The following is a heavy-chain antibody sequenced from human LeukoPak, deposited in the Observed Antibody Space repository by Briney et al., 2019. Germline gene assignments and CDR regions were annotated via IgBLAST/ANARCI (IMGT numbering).Heavy chain of an antibody. J-gene: IGHJ4*02. CDR2: INHSGST. Sequence: SETLSLTCAVHGGSFSGYYWSSICQPPGKGLEWIGEINHSGSTNYNPSLKSRVTISVDTSKNQFSLKLSSVTAADTAVYYCGVSSSSSKGPLDYWGQGTLVTVSS. CDR3: GVSSSSSKGPLDY. D-gene: IGHD2-2*01. CDR1: GGSFSGYY. V-gene: IGHV4-34*01.